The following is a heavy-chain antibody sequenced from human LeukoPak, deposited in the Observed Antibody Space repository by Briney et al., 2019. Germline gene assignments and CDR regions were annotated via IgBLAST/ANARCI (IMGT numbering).Heavy chain of an antibody. CDR1: GGSISSYY. J-gene: IGHJ4*02. V-gene: IGHV4-4*07. D-gene: IGHD4-17*01. Sequence: PSETLSLTCTVSGGSISSYYWSWIRQPAGKGLEWIGRIYTSGSTNYNPSLKSRVTISVDTSKNQFSLKLSSVTAADTAVYYCARGSTVTTVYDFDYWGQGTLVTVSS. CDR2: IYTSGST. CDR3: ARGSTVTTVYDFDY.